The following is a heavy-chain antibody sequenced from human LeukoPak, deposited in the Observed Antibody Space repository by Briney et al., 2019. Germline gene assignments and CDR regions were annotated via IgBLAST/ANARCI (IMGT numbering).Heavy chain of an antibody. J-gene: IGHJ4*02. D-gene: IGHD5-24*01. CDR1: GYSFTSYW. CDR2: IYPGDSDT. V-gene: IGHV5-51*01. Sequence: GESLQISCKGSGYSFTSYWIGWVRQMPGKGLEWMGIIYPGDSDTRYSPSFQGQVTISADKSISTAYLQWSSLKASGTAMYYCARQDDRWPNYFDYWGQGTLVTVSS. CDR3: ARQDDRWPNYFDY.